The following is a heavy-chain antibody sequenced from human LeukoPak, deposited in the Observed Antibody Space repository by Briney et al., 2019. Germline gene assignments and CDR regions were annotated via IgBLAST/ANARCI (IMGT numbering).Heavy chain of an antibody. CDR2: IYPGDSDT. CDR1: GSSFTSYW. V-gene: IGHV5-51*01. J-gene: IGHJ4*02. Sequence: GASLKISFKGSGSSFTSYWIGWVRQMPGKGLEWMGIIYPGDSDTRYSPSFQGQVTISADKSISTAYLQWSSLKASDTAMYYCARSGYCSSTSCYPIDYWGQGTLVTVSS. CDR3: ARSGYCSSTSCYPIDY. D-gene: IGHD2-2*01.